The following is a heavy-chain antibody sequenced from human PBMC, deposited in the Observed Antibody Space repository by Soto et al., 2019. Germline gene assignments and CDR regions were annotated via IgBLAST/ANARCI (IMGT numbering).Heavy chain of an antibody. Sequence: QVQLQESGPGLVKPSQTLSLTCTVSGGSISSGGYYGSWIRQHPGKGLEWIGYIDYSGSTYYNPSLKSRVTISVDTSKNQFSLKLRSVTAADTAVYYCAISSGYADWFDPWGQGTLVTVSS. J-gene: IGHJ5*02. CDR2: IDYSGST. CDR1: GGSISSGGYY. CDR3: AISSGYADWFDP. D-gene: IGHD3-22*01. V-gene: IGHV4-31*03.